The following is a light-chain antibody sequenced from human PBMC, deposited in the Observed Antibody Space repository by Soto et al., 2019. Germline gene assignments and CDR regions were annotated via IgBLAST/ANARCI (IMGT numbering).Light chain of an antibody. CDR3: CSYAGGPVI. V-gene: IGLV2-11*01. Sequence: QSALTQPRSVSGSLGQSVTISCTGTTSDVAGYNHVSWYQQYPGKDPKLIIYDVYQRPSGVPDRFSASRSGNTASLTISGLQAEDEADYHCCSYAGGPVIFGGGTKLTVL. CDR1: TSDVAGYNH. J-gene: IGLJ2*01. CDR2: DVY.